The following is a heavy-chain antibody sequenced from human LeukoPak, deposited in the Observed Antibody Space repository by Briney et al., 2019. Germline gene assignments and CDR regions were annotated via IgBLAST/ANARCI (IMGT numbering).Heavy chain of an antibody. CDR3: ARASMVRGFVGRHDY. V-gene: IGHV1-69*01. CDR1: GGTFSSYA. CDR2: IIPIFGTA. Sequence: GSSVKVSCKASGGTFSSYAISWVRQAPGQGLEWMGGIIPIFGTANYAQKFQGRVTITADESTSTAYMELSSLRSEDTAVYYCARASMVRGFVGRHDYWGQGTLVTVSS. D-gene: IGHD3-10*01. J-gene: IGHJ4*02.